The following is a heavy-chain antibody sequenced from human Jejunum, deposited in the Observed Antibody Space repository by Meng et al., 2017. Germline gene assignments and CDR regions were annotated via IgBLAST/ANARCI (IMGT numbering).Heavy chain of an antibody. CDR2: INPNTGGT. V-gene: IGHV1-2*06. J-gene: IGHJ4*02. Sequence: QVRLVQSGAEVKKPGASVMVSCKASGYTFTGFYLHWVRQAPGQGLEWMGRINPNTGGTNYAHNFKGRVTITTSYMEMSSLRSDDTAVYYCARGPTYFYGHSGSNTYFEYWGQGTLVTVSS. D-gene: IGHD3-10*01. CDR3: ARGPTYFYGHSGSNTYFEY. CDR1: GYTFTGFY.